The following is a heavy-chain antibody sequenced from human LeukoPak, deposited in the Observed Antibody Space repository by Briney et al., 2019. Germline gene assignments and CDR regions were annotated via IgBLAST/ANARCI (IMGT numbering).Heavy chain of an antibody. Sequence: SETLSLTCAVYGGSFSGYYWSWIRQPPGKGLEWIGEINHSGSTYYNPSLKSRVTISVDTSKNQFSLKLSSVTAADTAVYYCARWGSGWSYFDYWGQGTLVTVSS. CDR1: GGSFSGYY. CDR2: INHSGST. D-gene: IGHD6-19*01. V-gene: IGHV4-34*01. CDR3: ARWGSGWSYFDY. J-gene: IGHJ4*02.